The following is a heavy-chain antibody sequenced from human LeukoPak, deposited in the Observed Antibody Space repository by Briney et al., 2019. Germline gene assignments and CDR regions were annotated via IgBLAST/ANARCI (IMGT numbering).Heavy chain of an antibody. CDR3: AREGSSGYVDY. J-gene: IGHJ4*02. CDR2: IKPDGGEK. Sequence: GESLRLSCAASGFTFSSYMMTWVRQAPGKGLEWVANIKPDGGEKFYVDSVRGRFTISRDNAKNSLYLQMNSLRAEDTAVYYCAREGSSGYVDYWGQGTLVTVSS. D-gene: IGHD3-22*01. V-gene: IGHV3-7*01. CDR1: GFTFSSYM.